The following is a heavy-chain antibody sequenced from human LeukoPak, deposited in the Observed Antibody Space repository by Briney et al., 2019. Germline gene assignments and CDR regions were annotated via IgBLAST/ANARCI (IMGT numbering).Heavy chain of an antibody. CDR3: ARLGAARGSDY. D-gene: IGHD6-6*01. V-gene: IGHV4-39*01. J-gene: IGHJ4*02. CDR2: IYYSGTT. CDR1: GGSISNSRYF. Sequence: PSETLSLTCTVSGGSISNSRYFWGWIRQPPGKGLEWIGSIYYSGTTYYNPSLKSRVTISVDTSKNQFSLKLSSVTAADTAVYYCARLGAARGSDYWGQGSLVTVSS.